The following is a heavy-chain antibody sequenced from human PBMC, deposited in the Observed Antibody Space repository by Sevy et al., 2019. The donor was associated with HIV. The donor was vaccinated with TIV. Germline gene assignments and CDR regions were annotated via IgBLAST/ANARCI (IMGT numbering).Heavy chain of an antibody. J-gene: IGHJ4*02. CDR2: MYHSGST. CDR3: ARGDPSNTFDY. V-gene: IGHV4-30-2*01. Sequence: LRLSCAVSGDSISSGGYSWNWIRQPPGKGLEWIGYMYHSGSTYYNPSLQSRVTISVDRSKNQFSLRVTSVTAADTAVYYCARGDPSNTFDYWGQGTLVTVSS. CDR1: GDSISSGGYS.